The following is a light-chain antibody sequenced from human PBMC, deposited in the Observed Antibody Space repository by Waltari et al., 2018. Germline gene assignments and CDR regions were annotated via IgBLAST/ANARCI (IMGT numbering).Light chain of an antibody. Sequence: EIVMTQSPATLSVSPGERATLSCRASQSVSSTLAWYQHKPGQAPGLLIYGASTRATGIPARFSGSGSGTEFTLTISSLQSEDFAVYYCQQYNNWPWTFGQGTKVEIK. CDR1: QSVSST. V-gene: IGKV3-15*01. CDR2: GAS. J-gene: IGKJ1*01. CDR3: QQYNNWPWT.